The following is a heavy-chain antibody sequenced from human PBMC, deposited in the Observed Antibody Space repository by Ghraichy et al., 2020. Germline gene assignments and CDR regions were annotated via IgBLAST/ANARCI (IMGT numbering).Heavy chain of an antibody. CDR1: GFTFSTFY. J-gene: IGHJ4*02. CDR3: VREVGYSIGDSWQTDFDY. V-gene: IGHV3-7*03. D-gene: IGHD2-15*01. Sequence: GGSLRLSCAASGFTFSTFYMSWVRQAPGKGLEWVANVKEDGSDKFYVASVKGRFIVSRDNAKNSLYLQMNSLRAEDTAIYYCVREVGYSIGDSWQTDFDYWGQGTRVTVSS. CDR2: VKEDGSDK.